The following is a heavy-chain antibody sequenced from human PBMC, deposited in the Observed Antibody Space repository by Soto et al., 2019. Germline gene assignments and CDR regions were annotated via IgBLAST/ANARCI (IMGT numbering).Heavy chain of an antibody. D-gene: IGHD1-1*01. CDR3: AQNETTPSWFAI. Sequence: PSGTPSLACALSGGTVRNGDYYWSWNSQLPGKSLEWSGNIYYIGTTSYNPSLKSRVTMSIDTSKNQFSLKLRPVVAADTAMYYCAQNETTPSWFAIWGEGTLVTVSS. J-gene: IGHJ5*02. CDR1: GGTVRNGDYY. CDR2: IYYIGTT. V-gene: IGHV4-31*11.